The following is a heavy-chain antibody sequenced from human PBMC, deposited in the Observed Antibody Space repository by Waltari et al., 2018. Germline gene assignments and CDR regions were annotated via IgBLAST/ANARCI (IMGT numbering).Heavy chain of an antibody. V-gene: IGHV3-33*01. Sequence: QVQLVDSGGGVVQPGRSLRLSCAASGFTFSSYGIHWVRQAPGKGLEWVAVIWYDGSNKYYADSVKGRFTISRDNSKNTLYLQMNSLRAEDTAVYYCARASDLYYYMDVWGKGTTVTVSS. D-gene: IGHD1-26*01. CDR2: IWYDGSNK. CDR1: GFTFSSYG. CDR3: ARASDLYYYMDV. J-gene: IGHJ6*03.